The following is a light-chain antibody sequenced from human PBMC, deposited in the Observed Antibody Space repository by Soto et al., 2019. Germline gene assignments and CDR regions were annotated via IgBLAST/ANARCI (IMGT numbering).Light chain of an antibody. Sequence: EIVMTKSPLSLPVTPGEPASISCRYSQSLLHSNGYTYLDWYLQKPGQSPQLLIYLGSNRASGGPDRLRGSGSGTDFTLKISRVEAEDVGVYYCMQALQTPYTFGQGTKLEIK. V-gene: IGKV2-28*01. CDR2: LGS. CDR1: QSLLHSNGYTY. J-gene: IGKJ2*01. CDR3: MQALQTPYT.